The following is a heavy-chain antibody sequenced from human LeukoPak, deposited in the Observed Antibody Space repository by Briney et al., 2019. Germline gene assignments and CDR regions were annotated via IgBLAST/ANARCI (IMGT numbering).Heavy chain of an antibody. CDR3: ATFLTQRSGYPFLD. D-gene: IGHD3-22*01. V-gene: IGHV1-2*02. J-gene: IGHJ4*02. CDR1: GYTFTGYY. CDR2: INPNSGGT. Sequence: GASVKVSCKASGYTFTGYYMHWVRQAPGQGLEWMGWINPNSGGTIYAQKFQGRVTMTEDTSTDTAYMELSSLRSGDTAVYYCATFLTQRSGYPFLDWGQGTLVTVSS.